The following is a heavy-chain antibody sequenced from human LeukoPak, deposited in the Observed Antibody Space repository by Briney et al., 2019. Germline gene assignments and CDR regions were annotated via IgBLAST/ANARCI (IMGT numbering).Heavy chain of an antibody. J-gene: IGHJ6*03. V-gene: IGHV4-39*07. Sequence: RPSETLSLTCTVSGGSISSSSYYWGWIRQPPGKGLEWIGSIYYSGSTYYNPSLKSRVTISVDTSKNQFSLKLSSVTAADTAVYYCARDRATGWGAMVRGYYYMDVWGKGTTVTVSS. CDR2: IYYSGST. CDR1: GGSISSSSYY. D-gene: IGHD3-10*01. CDR3: ARDRATGWGAMVRGYYYMDV.